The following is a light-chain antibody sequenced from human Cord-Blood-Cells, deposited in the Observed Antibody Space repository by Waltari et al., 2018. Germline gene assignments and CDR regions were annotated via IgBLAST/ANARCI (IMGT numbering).Light chain of an antibody. J-gene: IGKJ5*01. Sequence: DIQMTQSPSSLSASVGDRVTITCQASQDISNYLNWYPQKPGKAPKRLIYDASNLETGVPSRFRGSGAGTDFTFTISSRQPGDIATYYCQQYDNLITFGQGTRLEIK. CDR3: QQYDNLIT. V-gene: IGKV1-33*01. CDR1: QDISNY. CDR2: DAS.